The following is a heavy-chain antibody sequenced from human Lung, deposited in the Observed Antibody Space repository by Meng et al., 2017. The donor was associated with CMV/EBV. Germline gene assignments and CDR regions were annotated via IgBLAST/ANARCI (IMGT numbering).Heavy chain of an antibody. D-gene: IGHD3/OR15-3a*01. Sequence: XVXVSXXATGGTFSSFTLNWVRQAPGQGPEWMGGVIPTSGTAKYPQKFQGRVTITTDESTNTAYMEVSSLRSDDTAVYYCAGWAGKGDSGDFWTGPYDYWGQGTLVXVSS. CDR1: GGTFSSFT. V-gene: IGHV1-69*05. CDR2: VIPTSGTA. CDR3: AGWAGKGDSGDFWTGPYDY. J-gene: IGHJ4*02.